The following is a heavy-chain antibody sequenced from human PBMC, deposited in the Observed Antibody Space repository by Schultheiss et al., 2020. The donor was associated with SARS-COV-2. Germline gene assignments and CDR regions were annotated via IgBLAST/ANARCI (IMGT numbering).Heavy chain of an antibody. J-gene: IGHJ4*02. CDR2: IWYDGSNK. D-gene: IGHD1-26*01. Sequence: GGSLRLSCAASGFTFSSYSMNWVRQAPGKGLEWVAVIWYDGSNKYYADSVKGRFTISRDNSKNTLYLQMNSLRAEDTSVYYCAKDTGWELYYFDYWGQGTLVTVSS. CDR1: GFTFSSYS. V-gene: IGHV3-30*02. CDR3: AKDTGWELYYFDY.